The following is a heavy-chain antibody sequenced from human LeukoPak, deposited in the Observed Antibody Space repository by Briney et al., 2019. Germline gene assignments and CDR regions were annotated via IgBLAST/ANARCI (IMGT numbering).Heavy chain of an antibody. CDR3: ARGLVTRGYDY. V-gene: IGHV4-59*01. CDR2: IYYTGST. J-gene: IGHJ4*02. Sequence: SETLSLTCTVSGGSISSYYWSWIRQPPGKGLEWIGYIYYTGSTNYNPSLKSRVTISVDTSKNQFSLKLSSVTAADTAVYYCARGLVTRGYDYWGQGALVIVSS. CDR1: GGSISSYY. D-gene: IGHD3-9*01.